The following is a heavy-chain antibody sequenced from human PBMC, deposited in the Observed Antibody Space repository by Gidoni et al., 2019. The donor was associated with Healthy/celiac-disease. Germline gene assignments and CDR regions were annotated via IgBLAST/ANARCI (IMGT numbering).Heavy chain of an antibody. CDR1: GFSLSNARRG. V-gene: IGHV2-26*01. J-gene: IGHJ3*02. CDR2: ISSNEEK. D-gene: IGHD6-19*01. Sequence: QVTLKESGPVLVKPTETLTLTCTVSGFSLSNARRGVSWIRQPPGKALEWLAHISSNEEKSYSTSLKSRITISKDTSKSQVVLTMKNMDPVDTATYYCARILPVAGRAFDIWGQGTMVTVS. CDR3: ARILPVAGRAFDI.